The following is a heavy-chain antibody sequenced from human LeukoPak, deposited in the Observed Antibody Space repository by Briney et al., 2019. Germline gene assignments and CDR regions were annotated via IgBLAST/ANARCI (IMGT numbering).Heavy chain of an antibody. CDR1: GFTFRTYG. D-gene: IGHD5-12*01. J-gene: IGHJ4*02. V-gene: IGHV3-30*03. CDR3: VRDPYEAY. Sequence: SLRLSCAASGFTFRTYGMHWVRQAPGKGLEWVAVISYDGSNKYYADSVKGRFTISRDNSKNTLYLQMNSLRAEDTAVYYCVRDPYEAYWGQGTLVTVSS. CDR2: ISYDGSNK.